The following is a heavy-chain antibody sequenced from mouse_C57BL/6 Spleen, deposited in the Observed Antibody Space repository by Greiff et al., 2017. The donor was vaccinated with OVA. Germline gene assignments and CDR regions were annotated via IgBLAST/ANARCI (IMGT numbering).Heavy chain of an antibody. V-gene: IGHV5-17*01. CDR1: GFTFSDYG. CDR2: ISSGSSTI. J-gene: IGHJ1*03. D-gene: IGHD1-1*01. CDR3: ARRWYGSSPHWYCDV. Sequence: EVQGVESGGGLVKPGGSLKLSCAASGFTFSDYGMHWVRQAPEKGLEWVAYISSGSSTIYYADTVKGRFTISRDNAKTTLFMKMTSLRSEDTAMYYCARRWYGSSPHWYCDVWGTGTTVTVSS.